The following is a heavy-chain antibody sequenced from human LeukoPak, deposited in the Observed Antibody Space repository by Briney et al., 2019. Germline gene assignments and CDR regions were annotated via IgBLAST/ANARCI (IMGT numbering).Heavy chain of an antibody. Sequence: GGSLRLSCAASGLTFTNYAMTWVRQAPGKGLECVSVISGRGTSTYYADSVKGRFTISRDNSKNTLYLQMNSLRAEDTAVYYCAKGHTDYGTGFGCWGRGTLVTVSS. D-gene: IGHD4/OR15-4a*01. J-gene: IGHJ4*02. CDR3: AKGHTDYGTGFGC. V-gene: IGHV3-23*01. CDR2: ISGRGTST. CDR1: GLTFTNYA.